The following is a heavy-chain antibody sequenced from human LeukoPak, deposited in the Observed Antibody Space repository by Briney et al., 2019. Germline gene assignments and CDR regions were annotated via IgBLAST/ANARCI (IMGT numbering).Heavy chain of an antibody. CDR3: ARALPHRRLMDTTMEQHWFDP. CDR1: GYTFSSYG. V-gene: IGHV1-46*01. D-gene: IGHD5-18*01. CDR2: INPSGGST. J-gene: IGHJ5*02. Sequence: GASVEVSCKASGYTFSSYGIIWVRQAPGQGLEWMGLINPSGGSTRYAQKFQGRVTMTRDMSTSTVYMVLSSLRSEDTAVYYCARALPHRRLMDTTMEQHWFDPWGQGTLVTVSS.